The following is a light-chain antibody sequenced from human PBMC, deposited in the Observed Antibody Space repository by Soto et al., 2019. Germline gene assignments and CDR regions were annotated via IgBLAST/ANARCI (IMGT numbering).Light chain of an antibody. J-gene: IGKJ4*01. CDR1: QGISDY. CDR3: QQFNAYPLT. Sequence: DIQLTQSPSFLSASVGDRVTISCRASQGISDYLAWYQQKPGQAPKLLIYGASTVQSGVPSRFSGSASGTEFTLTISSLQPEDFATYYCQQFNAYPLTFGGGTKLEIK. CDR2: GAS. V-gene: IGKV1-9*01.